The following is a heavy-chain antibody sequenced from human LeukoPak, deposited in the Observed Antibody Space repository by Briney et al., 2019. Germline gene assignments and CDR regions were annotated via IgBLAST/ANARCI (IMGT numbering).Heavy chain of an antibody. Sequence: RASLQILSGVAGDSFIRYCTNRWLQMPAKGLQWLGWIVTSDSYTSYSPSFQGHATLSADRSINTAYLQWSSLKASDSAMYYGARQVDCSTTTCYPPDFDCWGQGTLVTVSS. V-gene: IGHV5-10-1*01. CDR2: IVTSDSYT. J-gene: IGHJ4*02. D-gene: IGHD2-2*01. CDR1: GDSFIRYC. CDR3: ARQVDCSTTTCYPPDFDC.